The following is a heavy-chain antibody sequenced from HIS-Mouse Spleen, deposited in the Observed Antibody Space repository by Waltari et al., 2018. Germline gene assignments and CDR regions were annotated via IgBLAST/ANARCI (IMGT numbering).Heavy chain of an antibody. D-gene: IGHD6-6*01. CDR2: INPNSCGH. Sequence: QVQMVPSGAEVKQPGASVKVSCKASGYNFTGYYLQRVLHAPGQGLEWMGWINPNSCGHNYAQKFPGRVTMTRDTSISTAYMELSRLRSDDTAVYYCARGYSSLSDAFDIWGQGTIVTVSS. CDR3: ARGYSSLSDAFDI. V-gene: IGHV1-2*02. CDR1: GYNFTGYY. J-gene: IGHJ3*02.